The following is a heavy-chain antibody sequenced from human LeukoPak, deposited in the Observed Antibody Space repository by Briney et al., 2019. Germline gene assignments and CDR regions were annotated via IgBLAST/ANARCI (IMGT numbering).Heavy chain of an antibody. J-gene: IGHJ4*02. D-gene: IGHD6-6*01. Sequence: SETLSLTCAVYGGSFSGYYWSWIRQPPGKGLEWIGEINHSGSTNYNPSLKSRVTISVDTSKNQFSLKLSSVTAADTAVYYCARDSEGSSSMDYWGRGTLVTVSS. CDR3: ARDSEGSSSMDY. V-gene: IGHV4-34*01. CDR1: GGSFSGYY. CDR2: INHSGST.